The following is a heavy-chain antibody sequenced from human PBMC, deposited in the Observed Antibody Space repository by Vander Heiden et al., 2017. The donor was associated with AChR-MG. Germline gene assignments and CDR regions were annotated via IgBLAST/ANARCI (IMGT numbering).Heavy chain of an antibody. Sequence: EVQLVESGGGLVQPGRSLRLSCAASGFTFDDYAMHWVRQAPGKGLEWVSGISWNSGSIGYADSVKGRFTISRDNAKNSLYLQMNSLRAEDTALYYCAKDRGYSYGHYYYYGMDVWGQGTTVTVSS. J-gene: IGHJ6*02. CDR1: GFTFDDYA. V-gene: IGHV3-9*01. CDR3: AKDRGYSYGHYYYYGMDV. D-gene: IGHD5-18*01. CDR2: ISWNSGSI.